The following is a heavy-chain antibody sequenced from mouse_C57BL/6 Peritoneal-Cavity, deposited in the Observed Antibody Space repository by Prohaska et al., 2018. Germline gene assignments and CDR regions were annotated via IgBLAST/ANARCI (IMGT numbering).Heavy chain of an antibody. J-gene: IGHJ1*03. Sequence: EVQLVESGGGLVKPGGSLKLSCAASGFTFSDYGMHWVRQAPEKGLECVACISCGSITIYYADTVKGRFTISRDNAQNILFLQMTSLRSEVTAMYYCATPYYGSSSYLYFDVWCTATT. CDR3: ATPYYGSSSYLYFDV. V-gene: IGHV5-17*01. CDR1: GFTFSDYG. D-gene: IGHD1-1*01. CDR2: ISCGSITI.